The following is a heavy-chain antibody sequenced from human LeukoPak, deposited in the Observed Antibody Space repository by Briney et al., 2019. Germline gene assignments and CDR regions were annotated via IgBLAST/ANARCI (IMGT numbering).Heavy chain of an antibody. D-gene: IGHD1-1*01. Sequence: SETLSLTCTVSGGSISSYSWSWIRQPPGKGLEWIGYIYHTGSTYYNPSLKSRVTISVDRSKNQFSLKLSSVTAADTAMYYCAREDETGNWFDPWGQGTLVTVSS. CDR3: AREDETGNWFDP. J-gene: IGHJ5*02. V-gene: IGHV4-30-2*01. CDR1: GGSISSYS. CDR2: IYHTGST.